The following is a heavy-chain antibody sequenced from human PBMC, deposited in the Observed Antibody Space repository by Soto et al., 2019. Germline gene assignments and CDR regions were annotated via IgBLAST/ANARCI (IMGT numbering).Heavy chain of an antibody. V-gene: IGHV3-23*01. CDR1: GFTFSSYA. D-gene: IGHD1-20*01. Sequence: GGSLRLSCAASGFTFSSYAMSWVRQAPGKGLEWVSAISGSGGSIYYADSVKGRFTISRDNSKNTLYLQMNSLRAEDTAVYYCANRITVSHYFDYWGQGTLVTVSS. J-gene: IGHJ4*02. CDR2: ISGSGGSI. CDR3: ANRITVSHYFDY.